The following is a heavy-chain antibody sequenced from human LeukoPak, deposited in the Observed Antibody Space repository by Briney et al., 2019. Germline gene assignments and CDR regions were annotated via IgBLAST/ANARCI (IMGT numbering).Heavy chain of an antibody. CDR3: ARNRPGIAVAGTDY. D-gene: IGHD6-19*01. CDR1: GFTFSDYY. J-gene: IGHJ4*02. V-gene: IGHV3-11*06. Sequence: GGSLRLSCAASGFTFSDYYMSWIRQAPGKGLEWVSYISSSSSYTNYADSVKGRFTISGDNAKNSLYLQMNSLRAEDTAVYYCARNRPGIAVAGTDYWGQGTLVTVSS. CDR2: ISSSSSYT.